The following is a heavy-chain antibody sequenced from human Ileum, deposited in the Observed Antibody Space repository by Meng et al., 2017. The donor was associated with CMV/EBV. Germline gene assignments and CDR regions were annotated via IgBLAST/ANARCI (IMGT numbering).Heavy chain of an antibody. CDR1: GFIFSNYW. D-gene: IGHD3-10*01. CDR3: ARDAGWSYGDY. V-gene: IGHV3-74*01. CDR2: LNGYGTYI. J-gene: IGHJ4*02. Sequence: LSSTAAGFIFSNYWVHWVRQAPGKGLVWVSRLNGYGTYIDYANSVKGRFTISRDNARNTVYLQMTSLGVEDTAVYYCARDAGWSYGDYWGQGALVTVSS.